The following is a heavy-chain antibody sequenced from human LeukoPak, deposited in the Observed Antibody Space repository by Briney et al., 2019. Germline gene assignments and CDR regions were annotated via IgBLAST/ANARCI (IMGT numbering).Heavy chain of an antibody. CDR1: GYTLTELS. Sequence: ASVKVSCKVSGYTLTELSMHWVRQAPGKGLEGMGGFDPEDGETIYAQKFQGRVTMTEDTSTDTAYMELSSLRSEDTAVYYCATTTWNDVRFVAFDIWGQGTMVTVSS. V-gene: IGHV1-24*01. J-gene: IGHJ3*02. D-gene: IGHD1-1*01. CDR2: FDPEDGET. CDR3: ATTTWNDVRFVAFDI.